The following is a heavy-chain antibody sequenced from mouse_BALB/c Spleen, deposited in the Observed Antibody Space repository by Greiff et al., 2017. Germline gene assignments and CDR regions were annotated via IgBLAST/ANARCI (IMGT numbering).Heavy chain of an antibody. CDR2: INPSNGRT. D-gene: IGHD1-1*01. V-gene: IGHV1S81*02. Sequence: QVQLQQPGAELVKPGASVKLSCKASGYTFTSYWMHWVKQRPGQGLEWIGEINPSNGRTNYNEKFKSKATLTVDKSSSTAYMQLSSLTSVDSAVYYCARYYGDYWGQGTTLTVSS. CDR3: ARYYGDY. J-gene: IGHJ2*01. CDR1: GYTFTSYW.